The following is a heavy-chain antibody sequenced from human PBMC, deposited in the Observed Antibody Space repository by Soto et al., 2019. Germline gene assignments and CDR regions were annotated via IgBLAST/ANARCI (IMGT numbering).Heavy chain of an antibody. CDR3: GRDVEATGHLDX. Sequence: SETLSLTCTVSGGSISRRYWSWIRQPPGEGLEWILYIFYNGRTNFNPSLKSRVTISEDTSKNQFSLKLSSVNAAETAVYFCGRDVEATGHLDXWGQGTLVTVSX. D-gene: IGHD1-1*01. J-gene: IGHJ4*02. CDR2: IFYNGRT. CDR1: GGSISRRY. V-gene: IGHV4-59*11.